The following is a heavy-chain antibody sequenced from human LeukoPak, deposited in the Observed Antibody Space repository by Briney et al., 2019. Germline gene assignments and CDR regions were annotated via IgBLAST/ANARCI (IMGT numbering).Heavy chain of an antibody. D-gene: IGHD6-19*01. CDR3: AGGDRSGWPDY. Sequence: SETLSLTCAVYGGSFSGYYWSWIRQPPGKGLEWIGEINHSGSTNYNPSLKSRVTISVDTSKNQFSLKLSSVTAADTAVYYCAGGDRSGWPDYWGQGTLVTVS. CDR1: GGSFSGYY. V-gene: IGHV4-34*01. CDR2: INHSGST. J-gene: IGHJ4*02.